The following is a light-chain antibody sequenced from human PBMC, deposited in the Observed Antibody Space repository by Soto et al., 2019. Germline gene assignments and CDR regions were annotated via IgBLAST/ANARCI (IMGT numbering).Light chain of an antibody. CDR1: QSVSSSY. CDR3: QQYGSSPQDT. V-gene: IGKV3D-20*01. J-gene: IGKJ2*01. CDR2: DAS. Sequence: EIVLTQSPATQSLSPGERATLSCGASQSVSSSYLAWYQQKPGLAPRLLIYDASSRATGIPDRFSGSGSGTDFTLTISRLEPEDFAVYYCQQYGSSPQDTFGQGTKLEIK.